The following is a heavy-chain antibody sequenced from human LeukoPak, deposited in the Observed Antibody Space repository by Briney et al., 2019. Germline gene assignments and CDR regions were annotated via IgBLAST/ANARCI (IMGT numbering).Heavy chain of an antibody. Sequence: GGSLRLSCAASGFTFSKYGMHWVRQAPGKGLEWVSLISWDGGSTYYADSVKGRFTVSRDNSRNSLYLQMNNLRTEDTALYFCAKSTVLDFYYYYMDVWGKGTTVTISS. CDR1: GFTFSKYG. J-gene: IGHJ6*03. V-gene: IGHV3-43*01. CDR2: ISWDGGST. CDR3: AKSTVLDFYYYYMDV. D-gene: IGHD2-8*02.